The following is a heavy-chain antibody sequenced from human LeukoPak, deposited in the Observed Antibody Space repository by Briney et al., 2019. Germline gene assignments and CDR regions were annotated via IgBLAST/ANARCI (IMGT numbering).Heavy chain of an antibody. V-gene: IGHV6-1*01. CDR3: ARDPDSSYEWGPFDP. CDR1: GDSVSSNSAS. Sequence: SQTLSLTCAISGDSVSSNSASWNWIRQSPSRGLEWLGRTYYRSKWSTDYAVSVKGRITINPDTSKNQFSLYLNSVTSEDTAVYYCARDPDSSYEWGPFDPWGQGTLVTVSS. CDR2: TYYRSKWST. D-gene: IGHD1-26*01. J-gene: IGHJ5*02.